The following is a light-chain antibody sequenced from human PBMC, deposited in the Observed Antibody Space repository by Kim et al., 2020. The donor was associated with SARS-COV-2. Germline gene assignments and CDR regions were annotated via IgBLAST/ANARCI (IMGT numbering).Light chain of an antibody. CDR2: GAS. V-gene: IGKV3-15*01. J-gene: IGKJ4*01. Sequence: SPGERATLSCRASESISINLAWYQQKPGQPPRLLMYGASTRATGVPARFSGGGSGTEFTLTISSLQSDDCAIYYCQQYDDWPPITFGGGTKVEIK. CDR1: ESISIN. CDR3: QQYDDWPPIT.